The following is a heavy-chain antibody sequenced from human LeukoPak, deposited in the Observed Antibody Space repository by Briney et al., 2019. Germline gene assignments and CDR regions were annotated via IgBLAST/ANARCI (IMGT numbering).Heavy chain of an antibody. CDR2: IYYSGST. CDR1: GGSISSGDYY. J-gene: IGHJ3*02. CDR3: ARFRRSGWYKLNAFDI. V-gene: IGHV4-30-4*02. Sequence: PSETLSLTCTVSGGSISSGDYYWSWIRQPPGKGLEWIGYIYYSGSTYYNPSLKSRVTISVDTSKNQFSLKLSSVTAADMAVYCCARFRRSGWYKLNAFDIWGQGTMVTVSS. D-gene: IGHD6-19*01.